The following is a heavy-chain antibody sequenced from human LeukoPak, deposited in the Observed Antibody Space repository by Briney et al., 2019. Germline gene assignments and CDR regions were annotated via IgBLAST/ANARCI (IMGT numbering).Heavy chain of an antibody. J-gene: IGHJ3*02. Sequence: ASVKVSCKASGSTFTGYYMHWVRQAPGQGLEWMGWINPNSGGTNYAQKFQGRVTMTRDTSISTAYMELSRLRSDDTAVYYCAREYSYGPAVDDAFDIWGQGTMVTVSS. CDR1: GSTFTGYY. V-gene: IGHV1-2*02. CDR2: INPNSGGT. D-gene: IGHD5-18*01. CDR3: AREYSYGPAVDDAFDI.